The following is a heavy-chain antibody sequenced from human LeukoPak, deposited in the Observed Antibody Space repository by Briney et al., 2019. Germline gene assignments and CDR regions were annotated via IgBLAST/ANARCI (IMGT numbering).Heavy chain of an antibody. CDR3: ARVLSSSWSGTVCDY. D-gene: IGHD6-13*01. CDR1: GFTFSSYA. CDR2: TRDKANSYTT. Sequence: GGSLRLSCAASGFTFSSYAMSWVRQAPGKGLEWVGCTRDKANSYTTEYAASVKGRFTISRDDSKQSLYLQMNSLKTEDTAVYYCARVLSSSWSGTVCDYWGQGTLVTVSS. V-gene: IGHV3-72*01. J-gene: IGHJ4*02.